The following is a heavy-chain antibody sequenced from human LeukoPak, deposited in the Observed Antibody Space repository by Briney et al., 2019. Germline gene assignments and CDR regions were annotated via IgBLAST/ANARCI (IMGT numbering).Heavy chain of an antibody. D-gene: IGHD3-10*01. CDR1: GGTFSSYA. Sequence: SVKVSCKASGGTFSSYAISWVRQAPGQGLEWMGGINPIFGTANYAQKFQGRVTITTDESTSTAYMELSSLRSEDTAVYYCAKVDYYGSGSYLFYYYMDVWGKGTTVTVSS. CDR2: INPIFGTA. CDR3: AKVDYYGSGSYLFYYYMDV. V-gene: IGHV1-69*05. J-gene: IGHJ6*03.